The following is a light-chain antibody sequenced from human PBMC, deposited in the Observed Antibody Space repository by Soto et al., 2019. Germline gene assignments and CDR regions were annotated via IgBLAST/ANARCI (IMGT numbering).Light chain of an antibody. CDR1: QSVSSN. V-gene: IGKV3-15*01. CDR3: QQYNNWPIA. CDR2: GAS. J-gene: IGKJ5*01. Sequence: EIVMTQSPATLSVSPGARGTLSCRASQSVSSNLAWYQQQPGQAPRLLIYGASTRATGIPARFSGSGSGTEFTLTISSLQSEDFAVYYCQQYNNWPIAFGQGTRLE.